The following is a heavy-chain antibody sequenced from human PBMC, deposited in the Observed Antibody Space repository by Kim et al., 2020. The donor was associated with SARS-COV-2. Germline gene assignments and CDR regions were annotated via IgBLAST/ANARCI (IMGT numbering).Heavy chain of an antibody. D-gene: IGHD3-22*01. V-gene: IGHV3-74*01. Sequence: GGSLRLSCAASGFMFNNYWMHWVRQAPGKGLVWVSRINFDGSGSRYADSVKVRFTISRDNAKNTLYLQMNSLRVDDTAVYYCARDPGVVVTDDFDFWGQGAKVTVSS. CDR1: GFMFNNYW. J-gene: IGHJ3*01. CDR2: INFDGSGS. CDR3: ARDPGVVVTDDFDF.